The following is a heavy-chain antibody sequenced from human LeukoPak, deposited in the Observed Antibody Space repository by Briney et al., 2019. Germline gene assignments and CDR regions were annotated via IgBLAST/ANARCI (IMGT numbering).Heavy chain of an antibody. J-gene: IGHJ5*02. CDR2: INHSGST. CDR3: ARDKDYGFNWFDP. V-gene: IGHV4-34*01. Sequence: SETLSLTCAVYGGSFSGYYWSWIRQPPGKGLEWIGEINHSGSTNYNPSLKSRVTMSVDTSKNQFSLKLSSVTAADTAVYYCARDKDYGFNWFDPWGQGTLVTVSS. D-gene: IGHD4-17*01. CDR1: GGSFSGYY.